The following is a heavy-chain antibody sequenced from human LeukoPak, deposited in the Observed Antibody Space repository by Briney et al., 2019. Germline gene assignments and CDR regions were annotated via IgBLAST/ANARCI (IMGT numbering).Heavy chain of an antibody. CDR2: ISSTSSHI. Sequence: PGGSLRLSCAASGFTFSSYAMYWVRQAPGKGLEWVSSISSTSSHISYADSVKGRLTISRDNAKNSLYLQMNSLTAGDTAVYYCARTGDHALDIWGQGTVVTVSP. D-gene: IGHD3-10*01. CDR3: ARTGDHALDI. V-gene: IGHV3-21*01. J-gene: IGHJ3*02. CDR1: GFTFSSYA.